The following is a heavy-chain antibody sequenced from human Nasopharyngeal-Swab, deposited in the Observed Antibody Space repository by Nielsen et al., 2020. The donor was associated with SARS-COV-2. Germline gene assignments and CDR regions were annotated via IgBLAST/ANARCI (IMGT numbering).Heavy chain of an antibody. CDR2: IKQDGSEK. V-gene: IGHV3-7*01. CDR3: ARGDIGAV. D-gene: IGHD2-15*01. Sequence: WIRQPPGKGLEWVANIKQDGSEKYYVDSVKGRFTISRDNAKNSLYLQMNSLRAEDTAVYYCARGDIGAVWGKGTTVTVSS. J-gene: IGHJ6*04.